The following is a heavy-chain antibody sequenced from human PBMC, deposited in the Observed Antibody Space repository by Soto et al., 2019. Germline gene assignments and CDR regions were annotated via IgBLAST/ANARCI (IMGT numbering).Heavy chain of an antibody. D-gene: IGHD3-3*01. V-gene: IGHV1-69*13. Sequence: SVKVSCKXSGGTFSSYAISWVRQAPGQGLEWMGGIIPIFGTANYAQKFQGRVTITADESTSTAYMELSSLRSEDTAVYYCARSNTILGLFGYWGQGTLVTVSS. J-gene: IGHJ4*02. CDR3: ARSNTILGLFGY. CDR1: GGTFSSYA. CDR2: IIPIFGTA.